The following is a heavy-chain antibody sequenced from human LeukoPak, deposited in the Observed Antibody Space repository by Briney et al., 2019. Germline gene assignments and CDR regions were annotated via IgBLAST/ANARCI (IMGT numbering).Heavy chain of an antibody. V-gene: IGHV4-39*01. CDR3: ARHYPANLEFAVEGSSWIGDV. CDR2: IYYSGST. J-gene: IGHJ6*04. Sequence: SETLSLTCTVSGGSISSSSYYWGWIRQPPGKGLEWIGSIYYSGSTYYNPSLKSRVTISVDTSKNQFSLKLSSVTAADTAVYYCARHYPANLEFAVEGSSWIGDVWGKGTTVTVSS. CDR1: GGSISSSSYY. D-gene: IGHD6-13*01.